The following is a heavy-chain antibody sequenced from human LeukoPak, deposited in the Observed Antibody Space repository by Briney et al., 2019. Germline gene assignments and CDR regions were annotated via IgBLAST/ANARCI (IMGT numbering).Heavy chain of an antibody. V-gene: IGHV3-48*04. Sequence: GGSLRLSCTASGFTFSTFHMHWVRQAPGKGLEWVSYINYHSQPTYYADSVKGRFTISRDNAKNSLYLQMNSLRAEDTAVYYCASHTTAAAGDYWGQGTLVTVSS. CDR3: ASHTTAAAGDY. CDR2: INYHSQPT. CDR1: GFTFSTFH. J-gene: IGHJ4*02. D-gene: IGHD6-13*01.